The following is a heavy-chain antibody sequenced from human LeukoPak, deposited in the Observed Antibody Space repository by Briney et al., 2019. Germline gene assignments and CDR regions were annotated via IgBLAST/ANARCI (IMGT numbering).Heavy chain of an antibody. J-gene: IGHJ4*02. CDR1: GFTFSTYW. D-gene: IGHD2-21*02. V-gene: IGHV3-7*01. CDR3: ARDPRSKGGDWGDFDY. Sequence: GGSLRLSCAASGFTFSTYWMSWVRQAPGKGLEWVANTKEDGSEKYYVDSVKGRFTISRDNAKNSLNLQMTSLRAEDTAVYYCARDPRSKGGDWGDFDYWGQGILVTVSS. CDR2: TKEDGSEK.